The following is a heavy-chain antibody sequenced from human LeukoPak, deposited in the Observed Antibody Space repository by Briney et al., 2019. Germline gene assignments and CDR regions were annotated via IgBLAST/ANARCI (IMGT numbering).Heavy chain of an antibody. CDR1: GYTFTSYA. J-gene: IGHJ4*02. CDR3: ARGSGWYGFDY. Sequence: ASVKVSCKASGYTFTSYAMHWVRQAPGQRLEWMGWINAGNGNTKYSQKFQGRVTITRDTSASTAYMELSGLRSEDTAVYYCARGSGWYGFDYWGQGTLVTVSS. CDR2: INAGNGNT. D-gene: IGHD6-19*01. V-gene: IGHV1-3*01.